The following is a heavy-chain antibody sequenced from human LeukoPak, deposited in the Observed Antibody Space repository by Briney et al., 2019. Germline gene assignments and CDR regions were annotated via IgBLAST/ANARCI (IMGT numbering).Heavy chain of an antibody. Sequence: GGSLRLSCAASGFTFSSYAMHWVRQAPGKGLEWVAVISYDGSNKYYADSVKGRFTISRDNSKNTLYLQMNSLRAEDTAVYYCAIDSVYGSSVPFYYYGMDVWGQGTTVTVSS. CDR3: AIDSVYGSSVPFYYYGMDV. D-gene: IGHD2/OR15-2a*01. J-gene: IGHJ6*02. CDR1: GFTFSSYA. CDR2: ISYDGSNK. V-gene: IGHV3-30-3*01.